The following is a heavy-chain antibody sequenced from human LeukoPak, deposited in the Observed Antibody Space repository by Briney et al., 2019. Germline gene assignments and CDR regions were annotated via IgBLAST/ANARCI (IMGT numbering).Heavy chain of an antibody. CDR1: GFTFSSYW. Sequence: GGSLRLSCAASGFTFSSYWMSWVRQAPGKGLEWVANIKKDGSAKYYVDSVKGRFTISRDNAKNSLYLQMNSLRAEDTSVYYCARGSDILTGYLFRFDYWGQGTLVTVSS. CDR2: IKKDGSAK. D-gene: IGHD3-9*01. V-gene: IGHV3-7*04. CDR3: ARGSDILTGYLFRFDY. J-gene: IGHJ4*02.